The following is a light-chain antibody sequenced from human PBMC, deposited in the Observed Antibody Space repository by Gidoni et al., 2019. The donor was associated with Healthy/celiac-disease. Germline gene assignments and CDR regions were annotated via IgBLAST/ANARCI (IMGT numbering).Light chain of an antibody. CDR1: QSVSSY. J-gene: IGKJ2*01. Sequence: EIVLTQSPATLSLSPGERATLSCRASQSVSSYLAWYQQKPGQAPRLLIYDASNRATGIPARFSGSGSGTDFTLTISSLEPEDFAVYYCQQRSTASHTFGQGTKLEIK. CDR2: DAS. CDR3: QQRSTASHT. V-gene: IGKV3-11*01.